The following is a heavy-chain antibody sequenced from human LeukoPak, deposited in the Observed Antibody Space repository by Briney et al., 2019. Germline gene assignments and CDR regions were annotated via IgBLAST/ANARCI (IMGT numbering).Heavy chain of an antibody. CDR3: ARDGGSYFNLP. CDR1: GFTVSSNY. CDR2: IYSGGST. Sequence: GGSLRLSCAASGFTVSSNYMSWVRQAPGKGLEWVSVIYSGGSTYYADSVKGRFTISRDNAKNSLYLQMNSLRAEDTAVYYCARDGGSYFNLPWGQGTLVTVSS. J-gene: IGHJ5*02. V-gene: IGHV3-66*01. D-gene: IGHD1-26*01.